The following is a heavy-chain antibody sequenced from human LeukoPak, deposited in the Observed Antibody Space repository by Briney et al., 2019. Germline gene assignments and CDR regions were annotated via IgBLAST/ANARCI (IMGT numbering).Heavy chain of an antibody. CDR2: IYYSGST. CDR3: ARGVITTSVDDY. D-gene: IGHD3-22*01. J-gene: IGHJ4*02. V-gene: IGHV4-30-4*01. CDR1: GGSISSGDYY. Sequence: SETLSLTCTVSGGSISSGDYYWSWIRQPPGKGLEWIGYIYYSGSTYYNPSLKSRVTISVATSKNQFSLKLSSVTAADTAVYYCARGVITTSVDDYWGQGTLVTVSS.